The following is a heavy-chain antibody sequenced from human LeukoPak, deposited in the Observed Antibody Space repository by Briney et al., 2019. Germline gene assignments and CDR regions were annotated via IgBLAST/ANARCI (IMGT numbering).Heavy chain of an antibody. CDR1: GGSISSGGYY. V-gene: IGHV4-31*03. Sequence: SQTLSLTCTVSGGSISSGGYYWSWIRQHPGKGLERIGYIYYSGSTYYNPSLKSRVTISVDTSKNQFSLKLSSVTAADTAVYYCARGDYDLNWFDPWGQGTLVTVSS. CDR2: IYYSGST. D-gene: IGHD3-22*01. J-gene: IGHJ5*02. CDR3: ARGDYDLNWFDP.